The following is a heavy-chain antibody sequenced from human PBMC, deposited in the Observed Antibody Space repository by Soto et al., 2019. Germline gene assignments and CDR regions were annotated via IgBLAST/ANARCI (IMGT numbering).Heavy chain of an antibody. CDR3: ARISTTNGGHYYMDV. V-gene: IGHV2-70*11. CDR2: IDWDDDK. D-gene: IGHD1-26*01. CDR1: GFSLSTSGMC. Sequence: SGPTVVNPTQTLTLTFTFSGFSLSTSGMCVSWIRQPPGKALEWLARIDWDDDKYYSTSLKTRLTISKDTSKNQVVLTMTNMDPVDTATYYRARISTTNGGHYYMDVWGKGTTVTVSS. J-gene: IGHJ6*03.